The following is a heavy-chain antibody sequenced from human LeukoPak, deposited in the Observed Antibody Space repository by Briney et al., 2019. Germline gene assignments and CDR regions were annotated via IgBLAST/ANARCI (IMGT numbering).Heavy chain of an antibody. D-gene: IGHD1-14*01. CDR2: FYYSGDT. Sequence: ASETVSLTCTVSGDSISSSSYSWGWIRQSPGKGLEWIGSFYYSGDTYYNPSLKSRVTIPIDTPKNQFSLNLSSVTAADTAVYYCVSRRTTALSLFDYWGQGTLVTVSS. J-gene: IGHJ4*02. V-gene: IGHV4-39*01. CDR3: VSRRTTALSLFDY. CDR1: GDSISSSSYS.